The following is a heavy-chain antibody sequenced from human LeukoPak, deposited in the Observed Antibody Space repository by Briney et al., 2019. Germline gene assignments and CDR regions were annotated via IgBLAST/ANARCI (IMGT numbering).Heavy chain of an antibody. Sequence: PGGSLRLSCAASGFTVSSNYMSWVRLAPANGMELVSVIYSGGSTYYADSVNGRFTISRDNSKNTLYLQMNSLRAEDTAVYYCARDVLGRNRYYYYMDVWGKGTTVTVSS. V-gene: IGHV3-66*02. CDR3: ARDVLGRNRYYYYMDV. J-gene: IGHJ6*03. CDR1: GFTVSSNY. CDR2: IYSGGST. D-gene: IGHD2-8*02.